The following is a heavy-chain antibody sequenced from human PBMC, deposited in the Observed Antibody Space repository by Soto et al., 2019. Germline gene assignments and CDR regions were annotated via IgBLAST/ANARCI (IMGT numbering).Heavy chain of an antibody. D-gene: IGHD6-19*01. Sequence: EAQLVESGGGLVQPGGSLRLSCAASGFTFSSYRMNWVRQAPGKGLEWISYTSSRSSTIYYAYCVQGRFTISRDKARNPLYLQVNSMRDEATAMYDRARDFPPGWHFDYWGQGALVTVSS. V-gene: IGHV3-48*02. CDR1: GFTFSSYR. CDR3: ARDFPPGWHFDY. CDR2: TSSRSSTI. J-gene: IGHJ4*02.